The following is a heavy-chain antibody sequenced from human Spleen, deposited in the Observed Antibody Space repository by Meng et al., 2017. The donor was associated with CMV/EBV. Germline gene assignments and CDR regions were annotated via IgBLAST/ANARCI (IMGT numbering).Heavy chain of an antibody. CDR2: IDSVGSRT. CDR3: AREPGGREDDYDISGFYSYFQH. J-gene: IGHJ1*01. D-gene: IGHD3-22*01. V-gene: IGHV3-74*01. CDR1: GFSFSSFW. Sequence: GESLKISCAASGFSFSSFWMHWVRQAPGKGLVWVARIDSVGSRTTYADSVKGRFSISRDNAKNTLYLQMNSLRAEDTAVYYCAREPGGREDDYDISGFYSYFQHWGQGTLVTVSS.